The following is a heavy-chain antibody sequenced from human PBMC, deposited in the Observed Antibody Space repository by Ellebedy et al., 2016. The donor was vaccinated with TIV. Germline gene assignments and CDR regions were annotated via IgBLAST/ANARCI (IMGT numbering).Heavy chain of an antibody. J-gene: IGHJ4*02. V-gene: IGHV3-74*01. D-gene: IGHD2-2*03. CDR1: GFTFSSHW. CDR2: LSSDGSYT. CDR3: ARIGYCAAEFDF. Sequence: PGGSLRLSCTASGFTFSSHWMHWVRQAPGKGLVWVSLLSSDGSYTSYADSVKGRFTISRDKAKNTLYLQMNTLKTEDTAIYYCARIGYCAAEFDFWGQGTLVTVSS.